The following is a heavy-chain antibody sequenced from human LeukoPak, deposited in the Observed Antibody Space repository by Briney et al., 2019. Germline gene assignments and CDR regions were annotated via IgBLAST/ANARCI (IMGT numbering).Heavy chain of an antibody. Sequence: PGGSLRLSCAASGFAFSSYTMHWLRQTPGKGLVWVSRIDSDGSSTTYVDSVKGRFTISRDNAKNSLYLQMNSLRAEDTAVYYCARDGLSAALGCWGQGTLVTVSS. J-gene: IGHJ4*02. D-gene: IGHD6-13*01. CDR3: ARDGLSAALGC. CDR1: GFAFSSYT. CDR2: IDSDGSST. V-gene: IGHV3-74*01.